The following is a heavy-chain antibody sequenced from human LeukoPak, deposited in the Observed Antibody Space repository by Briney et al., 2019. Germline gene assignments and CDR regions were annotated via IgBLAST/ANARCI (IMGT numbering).Heavy chain of an antibody. CDR3: ASGGIYYGAAFDF. V-gene: IGHV3-20*04. CDR1: GFTFSSYW. D-gene: IGHD1-26*01. CDR2: INWNGGST. Sequence: PGGSLRLSCAASGFTFSSYWMNWVRQAPGKGLEWVSGINWNGGSTGYADSVKGRFTISRDNAKNSLYLQMNSLRAEDTALYYCASGGIYYGAAFDFWGQGTLVTVSS. J-gene: IGHJ4*02.